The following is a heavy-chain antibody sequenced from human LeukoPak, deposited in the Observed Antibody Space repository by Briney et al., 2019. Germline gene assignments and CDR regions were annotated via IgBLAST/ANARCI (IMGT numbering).Heavy chain of an antibody. CDR2: INPSGGST. Sequence: ASVKVSCKASGYTFTSYYMHWVRQAPGQGLEWMGIINPSGGSTSYAQKFQGRVTMTRDMSTSTVYMELSSLRSEDTAVYYCARQWLRTYFDYWGQGTLVTVSS. V-gene: IGHV1-46*01. J-gene: IGHJ4*02. D-gene: IGHD5-12*01. CDR1: GYTFTSYY. CDR3: ARQWLRTYFDY.